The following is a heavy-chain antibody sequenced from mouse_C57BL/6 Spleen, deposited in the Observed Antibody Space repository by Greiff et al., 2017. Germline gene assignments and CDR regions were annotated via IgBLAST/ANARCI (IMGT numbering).Heavy chain of an antibody. Sequence: VKLQQPGAELVKPGASVKMSCKASGYTFTSYWISWVKQRPGQGLEWIGDIYPGSGSTNYNEKFKSKATLTVDTSSSTAYMQLSSLTSEDSAVYYCAREDYYGSSSRYFDVWGTGTTVTVSS. CDR1: GYTFTSYW. D-gene: IGHD1-1*01. CDR3: AREDYYGSSSRYFDV. J-gene: IGHJ1*03. CDR2: IYPGSGST. V-gene: IGHV1-55*01.